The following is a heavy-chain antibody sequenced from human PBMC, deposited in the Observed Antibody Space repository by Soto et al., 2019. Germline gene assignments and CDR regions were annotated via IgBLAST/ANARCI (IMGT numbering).Heavy chain of an antibody. J-gene: IGHJ4*02. CDR2: IYSGTT. V-gene: IGHV4-30-2*01. CDR3: AREDSGAFFDF. D-gene: IGHD2-15*01. CDR1: GGSIISGGYS. Sequence: TLSLTCAVSGGSIISGGYSFICIRQPPWKGLEWIGYIYSGTTHYNPSLESRVTIAMDRSKNQVSLSPKSVTAADTAVYYCAREDSGAFFDFWGQGTLVTVSS.